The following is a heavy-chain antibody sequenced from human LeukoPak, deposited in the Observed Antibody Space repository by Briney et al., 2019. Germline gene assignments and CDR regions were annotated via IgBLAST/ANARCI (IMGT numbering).Heavy chain of an antibody. CDR1: GGSFSGYY. D-gene: IGHD3-10*01. CDR2: INHSGST. CDR3: ARGPTYYYGSGSYVPY. V-gene: IGHV4-34*01. J-gene: IGHJ4*02. Sequence: PSETLSLTCAVYGGSFSGYYWSWIRRPPGKGLEWIGEINHSGSTNYNPSLKSRVTISVDTSKNQFSLKLSSVTAADTAVYYCARGPTYYYGSGSYVPYWGQGTLVTVSS.